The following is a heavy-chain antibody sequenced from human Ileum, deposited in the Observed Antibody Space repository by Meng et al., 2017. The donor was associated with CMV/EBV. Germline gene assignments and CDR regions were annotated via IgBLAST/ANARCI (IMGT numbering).Heavy chain of an antibody. CDR2: VRSDGSNK. CDR3: SSLGDY. V-gene: IGHV3-30*02. D-gene: IGHD3-16*01. CDR1: GLTFSSYG. J-gene: IGHJ4*02. Sequence: QVQVGESGGGVGQPGGSLRLSCAVSGLTFSSYGMHWVRQAPGKGLEWVAFVRSDGSNKYYADSVKGRFTISRDNSENTLFLQMNSLRADDTAVYYCSSLGDYWGQGTLVTVSS.